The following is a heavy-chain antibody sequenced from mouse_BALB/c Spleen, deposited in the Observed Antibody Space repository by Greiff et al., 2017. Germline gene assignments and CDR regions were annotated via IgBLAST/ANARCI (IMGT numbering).Heavy chain of an antibody. CDR2: IDPENGNT. D-gene: IGHD1-1*01. CDR1: GFNIKDYY. CDR3: ARSITTVVEGGY. J-gene: IGHJ2*01. V-gene: IGHV14-1*02. Sequence: EVKLQESGAELVRPGALVKLSCKASGFNIKDYYMHWVKQRPEQGLEWIGWIDPENGNTIYDPKFQGKASITADTSSNTAYLQLSSLTSEDTAVYYCARSITTVVEGGYWGQGTTLTVSS.